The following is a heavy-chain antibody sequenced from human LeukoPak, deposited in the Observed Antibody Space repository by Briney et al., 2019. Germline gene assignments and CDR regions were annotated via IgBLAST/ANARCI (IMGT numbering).Heavy chain of an antibody. V-gene: IGHV3-23*01. J-gene: IGHJ3*02. D-gene: IGHD3-10*01. CDR3: AKYRIWFGESNDAFDI. CDR1: GFTFSSYA. CDR2: TSGSGGST. Sequence: PGGSLRLSCAASGFTFSSYAMSWVRQAPGKGLEWVSATSGSGGSTYYADSVKGRFTISRDNSKDALYLQMNSLRAEDTAVYYCAKYRIWFGESNDAFDIWGQGTMVTVSS.